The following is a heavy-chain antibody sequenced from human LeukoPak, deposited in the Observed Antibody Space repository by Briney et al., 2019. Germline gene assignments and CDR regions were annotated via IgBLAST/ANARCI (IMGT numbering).Heavy chain of an antibody. CDR1: GFTFSDYY. J-gene: IGHJ4*02. Sequence: GGSLRLSCAVSGFTFSDYYMSWIRQAPGKGLEWVSYISSGGSTISHADSVKGRFTISRDNAENSLYLQMNSLRAEDTAVYYCARRAADGRCFEYWGQGTLVTVSS. CDR3: ARRAADGRCFEY. D-gene: IGHD6-13*01. V-gene: IGHV3-11*01. CDR2: ISSGGSTI.